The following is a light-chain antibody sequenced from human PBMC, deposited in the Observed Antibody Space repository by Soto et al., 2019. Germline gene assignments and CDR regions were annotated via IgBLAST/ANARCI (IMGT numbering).Light chain of an antibody. CDR2: SDN. CDR1: RSNIGSNA. J-gene: IGLJ2*01. CDR3: SSWDDTLNGVL. V-gene: IGLV1-44*01. Sequence: QSVLTQPPSASGTPGQRVTIFCSGTRSNIGSNAVNWYRQLPDTAPKLLIHSDNKWPSGVPDRFSGSKSGTSASLAISGLQSEDEADYYCSSWDDTLNGVLFGGGTKVTVL.